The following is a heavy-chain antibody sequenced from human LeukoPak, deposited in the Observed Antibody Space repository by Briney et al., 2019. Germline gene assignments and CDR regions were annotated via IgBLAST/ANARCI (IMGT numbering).Heavy chain of an antibody. J-gene: IGHJ4*02. Sequence: SETLSLTCAVSGYSIRSGHYWGWIRQSPGTGLEWIGSINHSGITEYKPSLKSRVTLSVDTSKNQFSLQLRSVTAADRALYYCARSGDYIKEGFDYWGQGTQVTVSS. CDR3: ARSGDYIKEGFDY. D-gene: IGHD3-22*01. CDR1: GYSIRSGHY. V-gene: IGHV4-38-2*01. CDR2: INHSGIT.